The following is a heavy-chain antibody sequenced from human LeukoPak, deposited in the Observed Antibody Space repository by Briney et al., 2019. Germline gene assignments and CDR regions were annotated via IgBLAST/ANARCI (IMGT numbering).Heavy chain of an antibody. CDR2: IHHSGTT. Sequence: KPSETLSLTCTVSGGSISSYYWSWIRQPPGKGLEWIAEIHHSGTTKYNPSLKSRVTISMDTSKNQFSLKLNSMTAADTAVYYCSSHVSAAAGGRWGPGTLVTISS. D-gene: IGHD6-13*01. CDR1: GGSISSYY. V-gene: IGHV4-34*01. CDR3: SSHVSAAAGGR. J-gene: IGHJ4*02.